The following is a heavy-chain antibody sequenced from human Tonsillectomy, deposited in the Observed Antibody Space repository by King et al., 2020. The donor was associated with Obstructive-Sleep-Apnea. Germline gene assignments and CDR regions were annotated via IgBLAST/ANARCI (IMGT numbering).Heavy chain of an antibody. CDR1: GGSISSYY. J-gene: IGHJ4*02. V-gene: IGHV4-59*08. CDR3: ARQREGYSSSWYTIFDY. D-gene: IGHD6-13*01. Sequence: VQLQESGPGLVKPSETLSLTCTVSGGSISSYYWSWIRQPPGKGLEWIGYIYYSGSTNYNPSLKSRVTISVDTSKNQFSLKLSSVTAADTAVYYCARQREGYSSSWYTIFDYWGQGTLVTVSS. CDR2: IYYSGST.